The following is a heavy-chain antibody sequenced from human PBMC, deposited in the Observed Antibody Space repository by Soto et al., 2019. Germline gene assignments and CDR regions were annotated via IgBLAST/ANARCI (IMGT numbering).Heavy chain of an antibody. D-gene: IGHD6-19*01. V-gene: IGHV6-1*01. J-gene: IGHJ4*02. CDR2: TYYRSKWYN. Sequence: SQTLSLTCAISGDSVSSNSTAWNWIMQSPSRGLEWLGRTYYRSKWYNDYAVSVKSRITINPDTSKNQFSLQLNSVTPEDTAVYYCARVLGQWLVPETFYYCSQGTLVTVSS. CDR3: ARVLGQWLVPETFYY. CDR1: GDSVSSNSTA.